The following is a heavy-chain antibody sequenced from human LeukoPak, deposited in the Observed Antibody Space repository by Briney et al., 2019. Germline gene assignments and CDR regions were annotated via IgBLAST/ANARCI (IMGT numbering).Heavy chain of an antibody. J-gene: IGHJ4*02. Sequence: SETLSLTCTVSGGSISSYYWSWIRQPPGKGLEWIGFIYYSGSTNYNPSLKSRVTISVDTSKNQFSLKLSSVTAADTAVYYCAKREAVTVTAEWDYLDYWGQGILVTVSS. V-gene: IGHV4-59*01. CDR3: AKREAVTVTAEWDYLDY. CDR1: GGSISSYY. D-gene: IGHD6-19*01. CDR2: IYYSGST.